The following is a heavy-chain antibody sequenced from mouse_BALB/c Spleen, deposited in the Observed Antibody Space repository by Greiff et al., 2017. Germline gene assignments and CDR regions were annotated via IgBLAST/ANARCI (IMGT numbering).Heavy chain of an antibody. Sequence: EVQLVESGGGLVQPGGSRKLSCAASGFTFSSFGMHWVRQAPEKGLEWVAYISSGSSTIYYADTVKGRFTISRDNPKNTLFLQMTSLRSEDTAMYYCARYHYYGSPWFAYWGQGTLVTVSA. V-gene: IGHV5-17*02. J-gene: IGHJ3*01. CDR3: ARYHYYGSPWFAY. D-gene: IGHD1-1*01. CDR1: GFTFSSFG. CDR2: ISSGSSTI.